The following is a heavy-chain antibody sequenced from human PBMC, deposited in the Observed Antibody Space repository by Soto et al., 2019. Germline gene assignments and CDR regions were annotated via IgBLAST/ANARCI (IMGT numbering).Heavy chain of an antibody. Sequence: AETLSLTCAVYGGGFSGYYWRWIRKPQGRGLERIGEINHSGSTNYTPSLKSRLTISVATSKNQFSLWLTSVTAADTAVYYCSRVRRDGYNCFYYYGMDVWGQGITVT. CDR2: INHSGST. J-gene: IGHJ6*02. V-gene: IGHV4-34*01. D-gene: IGHD5-12*01. CDR1: GGGFSGYY. CDR3: SRVRRDGYNCFYYYGMDV.